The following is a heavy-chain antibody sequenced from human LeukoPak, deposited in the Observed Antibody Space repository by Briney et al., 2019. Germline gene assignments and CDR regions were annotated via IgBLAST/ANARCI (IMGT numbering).Heavy chain of an antibody. J-gene: IGHJ5*02. V-gene: IGHV1-69*01. CDR2: IIPIFGTA. Sequence: RASVKVSCKASGGTFSSYAISWVRQAPGQGLEWMGGIIPIFGTANYAQKFQGRVTITADESTSTAYMELSSLRSEDTAVYYCARERGRDGYNIRYDWFDPWGQGILVTVSS. CDR1: GGTFSSYA. CDR3: ARERGRDGYNIRYDWFDP. D-gene: IGHD5-24*01.